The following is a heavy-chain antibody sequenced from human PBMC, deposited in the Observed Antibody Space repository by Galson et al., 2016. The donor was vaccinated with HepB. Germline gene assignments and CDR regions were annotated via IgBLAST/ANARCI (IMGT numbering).Heavy chain of an antibody. D-gene: IGHD6-13*01. J-gene: IGHJ4*02. CDR1: GFTFSSYW. Sequence: SLRLSCAASGFTFSSYWMSWVRQAPGKGLEWVANIKQDGSEKYYVDSVKGRFTISRDNAKNSLFLQMNSLRAEDTAVYYCARDSRRKPYSSSQGGLLDYWCQGTLVTVSS. CDR3: ARDSRRKPYSSSQGGLLDY. V-gene: IGHV3-7*01. CDR2: IKQDGSEK.